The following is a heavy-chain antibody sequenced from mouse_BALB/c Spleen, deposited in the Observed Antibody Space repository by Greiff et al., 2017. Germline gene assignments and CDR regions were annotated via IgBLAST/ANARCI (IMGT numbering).Heavy chain of an antibody. J-gene: IGHJ3*01. CDR1: GFSLTSYG. Sequence: VHLVESGPGLVAPSQSLSITCTVSGFSLTSYGVHWVRQPPGKGLEWLGVIWAGGSTNYNSALMSRLSISKDNSKSQVFLKMNSLQTDDTAMYYCARDEEYYGSSYGFAYWGQGTLVTVSA. V-gene: IGHV2-9*02. D-gene: IGHD1-1*01. CDR3: ARDEEYYGSSYGFAY. CDR2: IWAGGST.